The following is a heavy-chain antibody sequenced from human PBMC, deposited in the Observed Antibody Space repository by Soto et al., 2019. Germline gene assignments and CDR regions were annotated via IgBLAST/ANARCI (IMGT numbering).Heavy chain of an antibody. CDR2: IIPIFGTA. D-gene: IGHD2-15*01. V-gene: IGHV1-69*01. J-gene: IGHJ3*02. Sequence: QVQLVQSGAEVKKPGSSVKVSCKASGGTFSSYAISWVRQAPGQGLEWMGGIIPIFGTANYAQKFQGRVTITADESTSTAYMERSSLRSEDTAVYYCARDEGYCSGGSCYGAFDIWGQGTMVTVSS. CDR3: ARDEGYCSGGSCYGAFDI. CDR1: GGTFSSYA.